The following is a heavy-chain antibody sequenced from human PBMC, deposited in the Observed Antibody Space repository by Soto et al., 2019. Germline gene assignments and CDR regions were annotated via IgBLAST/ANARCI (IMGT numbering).Heavy chain of an antibody. CDR2: ISYDGSNK. V-gene: IGHV3-30-3*01. CDR3: AREPSGYSYGYYYDGIDV. J-gene: IGHJ6*02. D-gene: IGHD5-18*01. CDR1: GFTFSSYA. Sequence: QVQLVESGGGVVQPGRSLRLSCAASGFTFSSYAMHWVRQAPGKGLEWVAVISYDGSNKYYADSVKGRFTISRDNSKNTLYLQMNSLRAEDTAVYYCAREPSGYSYGYYYDGIDVWGQGTTVTVSS.